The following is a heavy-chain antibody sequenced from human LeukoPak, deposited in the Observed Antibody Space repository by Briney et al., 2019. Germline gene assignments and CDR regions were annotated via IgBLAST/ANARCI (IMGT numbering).Heavy chain of an antibody. Sequence: GGSLRLSCAASGFTFSSYAMSWVRQAPGKGLEWVSAISGSGGSTYYADSVKGRFTISRDNAKNSLYLQMNSLRAEDTALYYCAKARSGSYYGDAFDIWGQGAMVTVSS. J-gene: IGHJ3*02. CDR2: ISGSGGST. CDR1: GFTFSSYA. CDR3: AKARSGSYYGDAFDI. D-gene: IGHD1-26*01. V-gene: IGHV3-23*01.